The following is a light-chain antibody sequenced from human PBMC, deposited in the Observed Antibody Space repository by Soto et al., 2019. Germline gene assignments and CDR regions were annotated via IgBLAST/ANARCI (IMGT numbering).Light chain of an antibody. J-gene: IGLJ1*01. Sequence: ALTQPASVSGSPGQSITISCTGTSSDVGGYNYVSWYQQHPGKAPKLMIYDVSNRPSGVSNRFSGSKSGNTASLTISGLQAEDEADYYCSSYTSSSTLLFGTGTKVTVL. CDR3: SSYTSSSTLL. CDR2: DVS. V-gene: IGLV2-14*01. CDR1: SSDVGGYNY.